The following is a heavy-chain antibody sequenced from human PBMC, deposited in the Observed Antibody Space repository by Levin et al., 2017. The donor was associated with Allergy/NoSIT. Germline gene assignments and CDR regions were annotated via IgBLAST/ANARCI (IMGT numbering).Heavy chain of an antibody. D-gene: IGHD3-10*01. V-gene: IGHV3-7*01. CDR3: ARRYSASGSLFDY. Sequence: GGSLRLSCAASGFTFSSYWMSWVRQASGKGLEWVANIKQDGSEKYYVDSVKGRFTISRDNAKNSLYLQMNSLRAEDTAVYYCARRYSASGSLFDYWGQGTLVTVSS. CDR2: IKQDGSEK. CDR1: GFTFSSYW. J-gene: IGHJ4*02.